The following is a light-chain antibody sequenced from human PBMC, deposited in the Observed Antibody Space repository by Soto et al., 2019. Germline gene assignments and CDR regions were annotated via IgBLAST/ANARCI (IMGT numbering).Light chain of an antibody. J-gene: IGKJ1*01. Sequence: DIQMTHSPSSLSASVGDRFTITCLASQSINTKLNWYQQKPGKVPNLLIYAASSLQTGVPSRFSGSGSGTDFTLTISSLQPEDFATYYCQQSYSTPRTFGQGTKVDIK. CDR2: AAS. CDR1: QSINTK. CDR3: QQSYSTPRT. V-gene: IGKV1-39*01.